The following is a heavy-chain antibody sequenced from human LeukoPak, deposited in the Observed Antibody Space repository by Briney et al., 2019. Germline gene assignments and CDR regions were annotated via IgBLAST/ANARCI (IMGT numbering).Heavy chain of an antibody. V-gene: IGHV1-18*01. Sequence: ASVKVSCKASGYTFTSYGISWVRQAPGQGLEWMGWISAYNGNTNYAQKLQGRVTMTTDTSTSTAYMELRSLRSDDTAVYYCARAYCSGGSCCLGFYYFDHWGQGTLVTVSS. D-gene: IGHD2-15*01. CDR3: ARAYCSGGSCCLGFYYFDH. J-gene: IGHJ4*02. CDR2: ISAYNGNT. CDR1: GYTFTSYG.